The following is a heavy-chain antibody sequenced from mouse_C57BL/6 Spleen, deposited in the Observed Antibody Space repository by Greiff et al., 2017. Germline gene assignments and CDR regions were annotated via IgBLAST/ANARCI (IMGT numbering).Heavy chain of an antibody. CDR3: VVITTVPRGGYFDV. V-gene: IGHV1-59*01. Sequence: QVQLKQPGAELVRPGPSVKLSCKASGYTFTSYWMHWVKQRPGQGLEWIGVIDPSDSYTNYNQKFKGKATLTVDTSSSTAYMQLSSLTSEDSAVYYCVVITTVPRGGYFDVWGTGTTVTVSS. CDR1: GYTFTSYW. J-gene: IGHJ1*03. D-gene: IGHD1-1*01. CDR2: IDPSDSYT.